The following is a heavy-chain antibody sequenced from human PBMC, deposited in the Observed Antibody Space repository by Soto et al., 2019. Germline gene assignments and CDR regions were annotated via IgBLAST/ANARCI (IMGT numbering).Heavy chain of an antibody. CDR2: ISSSSSYI. Sequence: PGGSLRLSCAASGFTFSSYSMNWVRQAPGKGLEWVSSISSSSSYIYYADSVKGRFTISRDNAKNSLYLQMNSLRAEDTAVYYCAREVLRLETGQAQLDYWGPGTLVTVSS. CDR1: GFTFSSYS. CDR3: AREVLRLETGQAQLDY. V-gene: IGHV3-21*01. J-gene: IGHJ4*02. D-gene: IGHD3-3*01.